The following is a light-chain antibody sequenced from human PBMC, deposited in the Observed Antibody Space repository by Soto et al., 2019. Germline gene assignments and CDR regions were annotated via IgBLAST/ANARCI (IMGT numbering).Light chain of an antibody. CDR2: DAS. Sequence: EIVMTQSPPTLSVSPGEGATLACRASQSLTSNLAWYQQKPGLAPRLLIYDASTRATGIPARFSGSGSGTEFTLTISGLQSEDSAVYYCQQYSYWPRTFGQGTKVDIK. CDR1: QSLTSN. V-gene: IGKV3-15*01. J-gene: IGKJ1*01. CDR3: QQYSYWPRT.